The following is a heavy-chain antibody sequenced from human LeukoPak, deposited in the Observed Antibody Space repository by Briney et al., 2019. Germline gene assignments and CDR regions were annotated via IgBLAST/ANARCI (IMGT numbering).Heavy chain of an antibody. J-gene: IGHJ4*02. CDR3: ARPSRRYYGSGSYSASDY. CDR1: GYSFSSYW. D-gene: IGHD3-10*01. CDR2: IDPSDSYT. V-gene: IGHV5-10-1*01. Sequence: GESLKISCKASGYSFSSYWINWVRQMRGKGLEWVGRIDPSDSYTKYSPSFQGHVTFSADKSNSTAYLQWSSLKASDTAMYYCARPSRRYYGSGSYSASDYWGQGTLVTVSS.